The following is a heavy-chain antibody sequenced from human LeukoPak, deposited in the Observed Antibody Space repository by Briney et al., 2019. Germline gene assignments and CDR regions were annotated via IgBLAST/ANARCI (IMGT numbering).Heavy chain of an antibody. CDR1: GYTFTGYY. CDR3: AGGYIYGSTYYYMDV. V-gene: IGHV1-2*02. D-gene: IGHD5-18*01. CDR2: INPNSGGT. Sequence: VASVKVSCKASGYTFTGYYMHWVRQAPGQGLEWMGWINPNSGGTNYAQKFQGRVTMTRDTSISTAYMELSRLRSDDTAVYYCAGGYIYGSTYYYMDVWGKGTTVTISS. J-gene: IGHJ6*03.